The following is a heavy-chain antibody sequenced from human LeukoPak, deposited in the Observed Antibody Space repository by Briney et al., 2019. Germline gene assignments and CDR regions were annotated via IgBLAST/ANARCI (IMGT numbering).Heavy chain of an antibody. Sequence: PGGSLRLSCAASGFTFSSYGMSWVRQAPGKGLEWVSAISGSGGSTYYADSVKGRFTISRDNSKNTLYLQMNSLRAEDTAVYYCARTYGSGSYYQFDYWGQGTLVTVSS. CDR1: GFTFSSYG. J-gene: IGHJ4*02. CDR3: ARTYGSGSYYQFDY. V-gene: IGHV3-23*01. CDR2: ISGSGGST. D-gene: IGHD3-10*01.